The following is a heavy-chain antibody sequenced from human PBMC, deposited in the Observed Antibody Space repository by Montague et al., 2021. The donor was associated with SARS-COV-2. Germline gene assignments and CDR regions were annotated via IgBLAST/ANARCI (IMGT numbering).Heavy chain of an antibody. CDR2: IKQDGSET. V-gene: IGHV3-7*01. J-gene: IGHJ4*02. CDR1: GLAFSMYA. D-gene: IGHD6-13*01. Sequence: SLILSCAASGLAFSMYAMTWVRQAPVKGLEWVANIKQDGSETYYXDSVKGRFSISRDNTKNSLYLQLNSLRADDTAVYYCGFNSVAGAGDSLGQGTLVTVSS. CDR3: GFNSVAGAGDS.